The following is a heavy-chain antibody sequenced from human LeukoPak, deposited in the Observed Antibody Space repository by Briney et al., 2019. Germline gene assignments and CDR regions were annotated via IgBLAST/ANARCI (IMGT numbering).Heavy chain of an antibody. V-gene: IGHV1-18*01. CDR3: ASGGDDYGDNYYYYYYMDV. CDR2: ISAYIGNT. J-gene: IGHJ6*03. D-gene: IGHD4-17*01. Sequence: ASVKVSCKASGYTFTSYGISWVRQAPGQGLEWMGWISAYIGNTNYAQKLQGRVTMTTDTSTSTAYMELRSLRSDDTAVYYCASGGDDYGDNYYYYYYMDVWGKGTTVTISS. CDR1: GYTFTSYG.